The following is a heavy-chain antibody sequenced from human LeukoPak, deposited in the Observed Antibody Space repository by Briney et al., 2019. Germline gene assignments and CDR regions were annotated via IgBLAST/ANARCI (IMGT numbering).Heavy chain of an antibody. CDR1: GFTFDDYA. V-gene: IGHV3-9*01. CDR2: ISWNSGSI. D-gene: IGHD1-1*01. CDR3: ARGQTSITTFGMDV. J-gene: IGHJ6*04. Sequence: GGSLRLSCAASGFTFDDYAMHWVRQAPGKGLEWVSGISWNSGSIGYADSVKGRFTISRDNAKNSLYLQMNSLRAEDTAVYYCARGQTSITTFGMDVWGKGTTVIVSS.